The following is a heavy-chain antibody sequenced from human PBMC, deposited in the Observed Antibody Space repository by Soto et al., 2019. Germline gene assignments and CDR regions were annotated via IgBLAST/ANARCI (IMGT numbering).Heavy chain of an antibody. CDR3: ARAYSSSWKFLDY. D-gene: IGHD6-13*01. CDR1: GGSFSGYY. CDR2: INHSGST. Sequence: QVQLQQWGAGLLKPSETLSLTCAVYGGSFSGYYWSWIRQPPGKGLEWIGEINHSGSTNYNPSLKIRVTISVDTSETQFSLKVYSVTAADTAVYYCARAYSSSWKFLDYWGQGTLVTVSS. J-gene: IGHJ4*02. V-gene: IGHV4-34*01.